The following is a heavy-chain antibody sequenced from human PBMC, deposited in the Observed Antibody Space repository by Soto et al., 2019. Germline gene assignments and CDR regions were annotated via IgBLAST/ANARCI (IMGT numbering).Heavy chain of an antibody. D-gene: IGHD1-7*01. V-gene: IGHV3-23*01. CDR3: AKDGFTGTTPYFFDY. CDR2: ISGSGGST. Sequence: LRLSCAASGYTFNNYAMSWVRQAPGKGLEWISAISGSGGSTYYADSVKGRFTISRDNSKNTLYLQMNNLRAEDTALYYCAKDGFTGTTPYFFDYWGQGTPVTVSS. CDR1: GYTFNNYA. J-gene: IGHJ4*02.